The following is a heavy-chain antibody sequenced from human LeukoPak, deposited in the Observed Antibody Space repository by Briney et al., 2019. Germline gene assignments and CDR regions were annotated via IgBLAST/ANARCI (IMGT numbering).Heavy chain of an antibody. CDR3: ARGARFYDILTGYYIGPFDP. D-gene: IGHD3-9*01. J-gene: IGHJ5*02. CDR1: GGSISSYY. Sequence: SETLSLTCTVSGGSISSYYWSWIWQPPGKGLEWIGYIYYSGSTNYNPSLKSRVTISVDTSKNQFSLKLSSVTAADTAVYYCARGARFYDILTGYYIGPFDPWGQGTLVTVSS. V-gene: IGHV4-59*01. CDR2: IYYSGST.